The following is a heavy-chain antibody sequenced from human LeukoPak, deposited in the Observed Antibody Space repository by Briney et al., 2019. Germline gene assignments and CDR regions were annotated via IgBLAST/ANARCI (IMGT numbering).Heavy chain of an antibody. V-gene: IGHV4-4*09. CDR2: IYTSGST. J-gene: IGHJ3*02. CDR3: ARGGGSYSDDAFDI. CDR1: GGSFDSKY. Sequence: PSETLSLTCSVSGGSFDSKYWSWIRQPPGKGLEWIGYIYTSGSTNYNPSLKSRVTMSVDTSKNQFSLKLSSVTAADTAVYYCARGGGSYSDDAFDIWGQGTMVTVSS. D-gene: IGHD1-26*01.